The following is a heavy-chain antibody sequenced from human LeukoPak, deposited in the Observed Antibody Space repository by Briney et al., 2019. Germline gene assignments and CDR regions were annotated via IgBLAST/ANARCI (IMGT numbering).Heavy chain of an antibody. V-gene: IGHV3-7*01. CDR2: IKQDGSEK. D-gene: IGHD2-2*01. Sequence: GGSLRLSCAASGFTFSSYWMSWVRQAPGKGLEWVANIKQDGSEKYYVDSVKGRFTISRVNAKNSLYLQMNSLRAEDTAVYYCAKGPIVVVPAASLWGQGTLVTVSS. CDR1: GFTFSSYW. CDR3: AKGPIVVVPAASL. J-gene: IGHJ4*02.